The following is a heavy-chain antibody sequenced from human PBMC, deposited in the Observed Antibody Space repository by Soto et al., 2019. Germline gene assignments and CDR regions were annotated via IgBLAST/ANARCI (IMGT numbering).Heavy chain of an antibody. CDR3: ARRRAPRSEYYYGMDV. Sequence: ASVKVSCKASGYTFTSHAMHWVRQAPGQRPEWLGWINAGTGNTRYSQKFEVRVTISMDTSANTSYMEMNSLTSEDTAVYYCARRRAPRSEYYYGMDVWGQGTTVTVSS. J-gene: IGHJ6*02. CDR2: INAGTGNT. CDR1: GYTFTSHA. V-gene: IGHV1-3*01.